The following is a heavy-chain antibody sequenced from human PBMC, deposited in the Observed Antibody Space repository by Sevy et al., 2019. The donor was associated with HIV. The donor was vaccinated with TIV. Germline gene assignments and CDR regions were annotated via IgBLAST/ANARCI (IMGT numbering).Heavy chain of an antibody. V-gene: IGHV1-69*13. CDR3: ARDPLYYGMDV. CDR1: GGTFSSYA. CDR2: IIPIFGTA. J-gene: IGHJ6*02. Sequence: ASVKVSCKASGGTFSSYAISWVQQAPGQGLEWMGGIIPIFGTANYAQKFQGRVTITADESTSTAYMELSSLRSEDTAVYYCARDPLYYGMDVWGQGTTVTVSS.